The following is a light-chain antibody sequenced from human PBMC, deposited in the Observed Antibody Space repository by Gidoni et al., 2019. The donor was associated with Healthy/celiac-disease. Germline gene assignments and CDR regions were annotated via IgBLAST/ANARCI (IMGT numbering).Light chain of an antibody. J-gene: IGKJ4*01. Sequence: EIQMTQSPSSLSASVGDRVTITCRASQSISSYLNWYQQKPGKAPKLLIYAASSLQSGVPSRFSGSGSGTDVTLTISSLQPEDFATYYCQQSYSTPPLTFGGGTKVEIK. V-gene: IGKV1-39*01. CDR1: QSISSY. CDR2: AAS. CDR3: QQSYSTPPLT.